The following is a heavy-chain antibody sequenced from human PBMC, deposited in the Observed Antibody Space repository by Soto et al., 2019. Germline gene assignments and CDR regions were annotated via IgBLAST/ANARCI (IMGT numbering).Heavy chain of an antibody. D-gene: IGHD6-25*01. J-gene: IGHJ5*02. Sequence: ASETLSLTCSASGGSITSSSHFWGRVRQPPGKGLEWIGTIYFTGNTYYTPSLKSRLTMSIDTSKNELSLRLNSVTAADPAVYYCAGQTVTIAAASYGRSNWFDPWGPGTLVTVSS. CDR3: AGQTVTIAAASYGRSNWFDP. CDR2: IYFTGNT. CDR1: GGSITSSSHF. V-gene: IGHV4-39*01.